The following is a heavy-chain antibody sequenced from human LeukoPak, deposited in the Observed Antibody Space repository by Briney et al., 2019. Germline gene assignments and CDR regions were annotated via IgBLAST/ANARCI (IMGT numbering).Heavy chain of an antibody. D-gene: IGHD3-22*01. CDR2: INHSGST. J-gene: IGHJ4*02. V-gene: IGHV4-34*01. CDR3: ARGRWDYYDSSGYYNY. CDR1: GGSFSGYY. Sequence: SETLSLTCAVYGGSFSGYYWSWIRQPPGKGLEWIGEINHSGSTNYNPSLKSRVTISVDTSKNQFSLKLSSVTAADTAVYYCARGRWDYYDSSGYYNYWGQGTLVTVSS.